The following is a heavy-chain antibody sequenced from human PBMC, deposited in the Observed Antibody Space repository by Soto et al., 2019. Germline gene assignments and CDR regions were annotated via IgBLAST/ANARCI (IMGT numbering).Heavy chain of an antibody. Sequence: QVQLQQWGAGLLKPSETLSLTCAVYGGSFTDYYWSWVRQPPGKGLEWIGENNHSGSATYNPSLKSRVTVSVDTSKNQFSLGLTSVTAADTAVYYCAKSGSYRYFDSWGQGTLVTVSS. D-gene: IGHD3-16*02. CDR3: AKSGSYRYFDS. CDR1: GGSFTDYY. V-gene: IGHV4-34*01. J-gene: IGHJ4*02. CDR2: NNHSGSA.